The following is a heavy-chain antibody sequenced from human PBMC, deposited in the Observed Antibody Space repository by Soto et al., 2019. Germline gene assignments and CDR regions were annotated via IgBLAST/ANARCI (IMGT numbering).Heavy chain of an antibody. D-gene: IGHD1-26*01. V-gene: IGHV1-69*01. J-gene: IGHJ4*02. CDR3: ARVVVGSRLSLDY. CDR2: ISPIFGTP. Sequence: QMQLVQSGAEVKKPGSSVTVSCKASGGTFSSYTISWVRQAPGQGLEWMAGISPIFGTPIYAQKFQDRVTITADDSSMTAYMEMNRLTSEDTAVYYCARVVVGSRLSLDYWGQGTLVTISS. CDR1: GGTFSSYT.